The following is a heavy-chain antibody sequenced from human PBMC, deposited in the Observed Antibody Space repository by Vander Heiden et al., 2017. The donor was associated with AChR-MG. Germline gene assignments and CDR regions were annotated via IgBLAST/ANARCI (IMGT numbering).Heavy chain of an antibody. CDR2: ICPGDSDT. Sequence: EVQLVQSAVEVNKPGESLKISGKGSGYSFPNYWIGWVRQMPGKGLEWMWIICPGDSDTRYSPSFRGQVTISAEESISTAYLQWSSLKASDTGIYYGARHKGGYNNDYYPHWVHGTLGTVSS. CDR3: ARHKGGYNNDYYPH. CDR1: GYSFPNYW. V-gene: IGHV5-51*01. D-gene: IGHD3-22*01. J-gene: IGHJ1*01.